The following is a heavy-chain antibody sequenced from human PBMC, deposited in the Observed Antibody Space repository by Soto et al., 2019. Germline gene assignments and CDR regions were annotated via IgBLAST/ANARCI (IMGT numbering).Heavy chain of an antibody. J-gene: IGHJ4*02. D-gene: IGHD1-26*01. CDR2: IWYDGSNK. V-gene: IGHV3-33*01. Sequence: QVQLVESGGGVVQPGRSLRLSCAASGFTFSSYGMHWVRQAPGKGLEWVAVIWYDGSNKYYADSVKGRFTISRDNSKNTLYLQMNSLRAEDTAVYYCARDGPRYSGSYPPFYFDYWGQGTLVTVSS. CDR1: GFTFSSYG. CDR3: ARDGPRYSGSYPPFYFDY.